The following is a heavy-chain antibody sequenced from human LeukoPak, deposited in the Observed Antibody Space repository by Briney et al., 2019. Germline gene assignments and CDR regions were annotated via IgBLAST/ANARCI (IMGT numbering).Heavy chain of an antibody. D-gene: IGHD4-17*01. CDR1: GFTFTSSA. J-gene: IGHJ6*03. V-gene: IGHV1-58*02. CDR2: IVVGSGNT. Sequence: ASVNVSCKASGFTFTSSAMQWVRQARGQRLEWIGWIVVGSGNTNYAQKFQERVTITRDMSTSTAYMELSSLRSEDTAVYYCAAGPTTVTTNYYYMDVWGKGTTVTVSS. CDR3: AAGPTTVTTNYYYMDV.